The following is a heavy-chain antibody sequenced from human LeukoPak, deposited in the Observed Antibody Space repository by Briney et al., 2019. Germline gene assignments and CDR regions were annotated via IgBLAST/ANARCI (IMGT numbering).Heavy chain of an antibody. D-gene: IGHD4-11*01. CDR2: TYHSGST. V-gene: IGHV4-38-2*01. CDR1: GYSISSGYY. J-gene: IGHJ4*02. Sequence: SETLSLTCAVSGYSISSGYYWGWIRPPPGKGLEWIGSTYHSGSTYYNPSLKSRVTISVDTSKNQFSLKLSSVTAADTAVYYCARHDYLDRPGREYYFDYWGQGTLVTVSS. CDR3: ARHDYLDRPGREYYFDY.